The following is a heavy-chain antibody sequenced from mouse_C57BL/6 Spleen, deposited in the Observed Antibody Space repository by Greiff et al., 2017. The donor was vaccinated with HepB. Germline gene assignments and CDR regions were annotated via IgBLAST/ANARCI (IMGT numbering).Heavy chain of an antibody. CDR1: GYTFTDYE. CDR3: TRADYYGSGRYFDV. J-gene: IGHJ1*03. D-gene: IGHD1-1*01. Sequence: QVQLQQSGAELVRPGASVTLSCKASGYTFTDYEMHWVKQTPVHGLEWIGAIDPETGGTAYNQKFKGKAILTADKSSSTAYMALRSLTSEDSAVYYCTRADYYGSGRYFDVWGTGTTVTVSS. CDR2: IDPETGGT. V-gene: IGHV1-15*01.